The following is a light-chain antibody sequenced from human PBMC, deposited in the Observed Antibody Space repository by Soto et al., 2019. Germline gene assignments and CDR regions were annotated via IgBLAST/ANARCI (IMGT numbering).Light chain of an antibody. CDR3: SSYTSSSGWV. CDR1: SSDVGGYNY. J-gene: IGLJ3*02. Sequence: QSALTQPASVSGSPGQSITISCTGTSSDVGGYNYVSWYQQHPGKAPKLIIYDVSNRPSGVSNRFSGSKSGNTASLTISGLQAEDEADYYCSSYTSSSGWVFGGGTKLTVL. CDR2: DVS. V-gene: IGLV2-14*01.